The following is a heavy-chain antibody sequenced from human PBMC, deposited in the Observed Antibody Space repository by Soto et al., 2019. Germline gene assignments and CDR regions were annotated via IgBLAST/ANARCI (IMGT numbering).Heavy chain of an antibody. CDR2: IVVGSGNT. Sequence: SVQVSCKASGFTFTSSAVQWVRQARGQRLEWIGWIVVGSGNTNYAQKFQERVTITRDMSTSTAYMELSSLRSEDTAVYYCAAADSGSYHDAFDIWGQGTMVT. V-gene: IGHV1-58*01. D-gene: IGHD1-26*01. CDR1: GFTFTSSA. J-gene: IGHJ3*02. CDR3: AAADSGSYHDAFDI.